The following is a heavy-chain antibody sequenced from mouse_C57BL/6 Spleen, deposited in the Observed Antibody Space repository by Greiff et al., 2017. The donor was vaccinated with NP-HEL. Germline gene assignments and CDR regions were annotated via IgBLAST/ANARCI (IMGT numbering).Heavy chain of an antibody. J-gene: IGHJ2*01. V-gene: IGHV1-61*01. D-gene: IGHD1-1*01. CDR1: GYTFTSYW. CDR3: ARGRPTTSPSYYFDY. Sequence: QQSCKASGYTFTSYWMDWVKQRPGQGLEWIGNIYPSDSETHYNQKFKDKATLTVDKSSSTAYMQLSSLTSEDSAVYYCARGRPTTSPSYYFDYWGQGTTLTVSS. CDR2: IYPSDSET.